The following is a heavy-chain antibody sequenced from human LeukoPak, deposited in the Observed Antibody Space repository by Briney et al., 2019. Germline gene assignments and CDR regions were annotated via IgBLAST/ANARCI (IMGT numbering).Heavy chain of an antibody. D-gene: IGHD3-22*01. J-gene: IGHJ3*02. CDR1: GFALGNYA. CDR2: VGGSGSSA. V-gene: IGHV3-23*01. CDR3: AKGPMIVVRGDAFDI. Sequence: GGSLRLSCAASGFALGNYAMSWVRQAPGKGLEWVSVVGGSGSSAHSADSVNGRFTISRDNSKNTLYLQMNSLRAEDTAVYYCAKGPMIVVRGDAFDIWGQGTMVTVSS.